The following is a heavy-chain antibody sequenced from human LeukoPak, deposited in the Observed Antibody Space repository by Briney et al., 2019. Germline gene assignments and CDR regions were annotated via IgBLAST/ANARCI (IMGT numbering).Heavy chain of an antibody. CDR3: ARGNGYSYSYFDY. Sequence: GRSLRLSCAASGFTFSSYGMHWVRQAPGKGLEWEAVIWYDGSDNYYADSVNGRFTISRDNSKNTLYLQMTSLRAEDTAVYYCARGNGYSYSYFDYWGQGTLVTVSS. D-gene: IGHD5-18*01. CDR1: GFTFSSYG. V-gene: IGHV3-33*01. J-gene: IGHJ4*02. CDR2: IWYDGSDN.